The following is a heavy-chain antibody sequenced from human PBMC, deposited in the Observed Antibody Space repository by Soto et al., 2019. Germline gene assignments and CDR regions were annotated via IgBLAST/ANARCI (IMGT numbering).Heavy chain of an antibody. CDR3: ARVYPSDTRYGYVGNNWFDP. D-gene: IGHD5-18*01. J-gene: IGHJ5*02. V-gene: IGHV1-46*03. CDR2: INPSGGST. CDR1: GYTFTSYY. Sequence: QVQLVQSGAEVKKPGASVKVSCKASGYTFTSYYMHWVRQAPGQGLEWMGIINPSGGSTSNAQKFKGRVTMTRDTSTSTVYMELSSLRSEDTAVYYCARVYPSDTRYGYVGNNWFDPWGQGTLVTVSS.